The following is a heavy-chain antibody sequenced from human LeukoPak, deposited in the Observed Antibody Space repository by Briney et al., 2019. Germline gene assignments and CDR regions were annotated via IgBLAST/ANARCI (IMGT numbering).Heavy chain of an antibody. J-gene: IGHJ1*01. Sequence: PGGSLTLSCAASGFTFSTYGMHWVRQAPGQGLEWVAFIRYDGGEDTYGDSMKGRFTISRDNSKKTVYLQMKSLRAEDTAVYYCAKDAQRGFDYSNSLQNWGQGILVTVSS. D-gene: IGHD4-11*01. CDR2: IRYDGGED. CDR3: AKDAQRGFDYSNSLQN. V-gene: IGHV3-30*02. CDR1: GFTFSTYG.